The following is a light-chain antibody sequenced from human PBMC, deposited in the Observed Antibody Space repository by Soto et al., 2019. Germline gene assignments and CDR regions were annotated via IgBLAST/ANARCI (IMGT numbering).Light chain of an antibody. J-gene: IGKJ5*01. CDR1: QGISNF. CDR2: PAS. CDR3: QKYSSVIT. V-gene: IGKV1-27*01. Sequence: DIQMTQSPSSLSASVGDRVTITCRAWQGISNFLAWYQQKRGKVPNLLISPASTLHLGVPSRFSGSGSGTDFTLTITSIQPEDVATYYCQKYSSVITSGQATRLEIK.